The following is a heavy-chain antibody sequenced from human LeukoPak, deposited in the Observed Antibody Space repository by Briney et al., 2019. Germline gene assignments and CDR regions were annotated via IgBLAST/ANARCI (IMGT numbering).Heavy chain of an antibody. CDR1: GFTFSSYA. CDR2: ISYDGSNK. CDR3: ARDSSTENDAFDI. J-gene: IGHJ3*02. V-gene: IGHV3-30-3*01. D-gene: IGHD4-17*01. Sequence: PGGSLRLSCAASGFTFSSYAMHWVRQAPGKGLEWVAVISYDGSNKYYADSVKGRFTISRDNSKNTLYLQMNSLRAEDTAVYYCARDSSTENDAFDIWGQGTMVTVSS.